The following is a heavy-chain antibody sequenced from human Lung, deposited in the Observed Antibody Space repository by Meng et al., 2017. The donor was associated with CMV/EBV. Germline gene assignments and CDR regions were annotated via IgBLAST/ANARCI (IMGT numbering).Heavy chain of an antibody. Sequence: SVKVSCKASGGDFYNFGISWIRQAPGQGLQWMGRIIPTFGTAHYARGFQGKITISADGPTTTAFMEISGLTSDDTAVYYCARPFRPGYGDPGFDFWGQGILVTVSS. CDR3: ARPFRPGYGDPGFDF. CDR1: GGDFYNFG. CDR2: IIPTFGTA. V-gene: IGHV1-69*13. D-gene: IGHD4-17*01. J-gene: IGHJ4*02.